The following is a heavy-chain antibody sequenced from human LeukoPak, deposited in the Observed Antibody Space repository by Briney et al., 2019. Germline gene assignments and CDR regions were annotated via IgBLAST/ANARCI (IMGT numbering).Heavy chain of an antibody. J-gene: IGHJ4*02. D-gene: IGHD3-22*01. CDR3: ARLGRAGGGYYYDSSGEYYFDY. CDR1: GGSISSSSYY. CDR2: IYYSGST. V-gene: IGHV4-39*01. Sequence: SETLSLTCTVSGGSISSSSYYWGWIRQPPGKGLEWIGSIYYSGSTYYNPSLKSRVTISVDTSKNQFSLKLSSVTAADTAVYYCARLGRAGGGYYYDSSGEYYFDYWGQGTLVTVSS.